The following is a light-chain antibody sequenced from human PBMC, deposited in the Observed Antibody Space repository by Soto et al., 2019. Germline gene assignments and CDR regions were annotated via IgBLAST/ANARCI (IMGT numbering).Light chain of an antibody. J-gene: IGLJ3*02. V-gene: IGLV2-11*01. CDR3: CSYAGSYTPWV. Sequence: QSALTQPRSVSGSPGQSVTISCTGTSSDVGGYNYVSWYQQHPGKAPKLMMYDVSKRPSGVTDRFSGSKSGNTASLTISGLQADDEADYYCCSYAGSYTPWVFGGGTKLTVL. CDR1: SSDVGGYNY. CDR2: DVS.